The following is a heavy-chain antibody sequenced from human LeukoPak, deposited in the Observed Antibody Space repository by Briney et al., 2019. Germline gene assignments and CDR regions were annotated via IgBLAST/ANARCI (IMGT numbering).Heavy chain of an antibody. V-gene: IGHV3-48*03. CDR3: AELGITMIGGV. Sequence: HPGGSLRLSCAASGFTFSSYEMNWVRQAPGKGLEWVSYISSSGSTIYYADSVKGRFTISRDNAKNSLYLQMNSLRAEDTAVYYCAELGITMIGGVWAKGTTVTISS. J-gene: IGHJ6*04. D-gene: IGHD3-10*02. CDR1: GFTFSSYE. CDR2: ISSSGSTI.